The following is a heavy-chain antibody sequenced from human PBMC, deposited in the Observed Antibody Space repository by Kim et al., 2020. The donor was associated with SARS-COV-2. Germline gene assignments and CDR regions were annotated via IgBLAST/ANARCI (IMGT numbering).Heavy chain of an antibody. J-gene: IGHJ6*01. CDR2: ISGSGGNT. CDR1: GFTFRSYA. D-gene: IGHD4-17*01. CDR3: AYGKYGDYFSYYGMDV. Sequence: GGSLRLSCAASGFTFRSYAMSWVRQAPGKGLELVSRISGSGGNTYYADSVKGRFTISRDNSKNTLYLQMNSLRAEDTALYYCAYGKYGDYFSYYGMDVWG. V-gene: IGHV3-23*01.